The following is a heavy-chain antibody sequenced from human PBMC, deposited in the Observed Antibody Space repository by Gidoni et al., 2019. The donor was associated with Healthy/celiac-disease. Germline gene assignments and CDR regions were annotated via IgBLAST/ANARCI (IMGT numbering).Heavy chain of an antibody. Sequence: QVQLVESRGGVVQPGRSLRLPCAASGFTFSSYGMHWVRQAPGKGLEWVAVIWYDGSNKYYADSVKGRFTISRDNSKNTLYLQMNSLRAEDTAVYYCAASRLWFGELLPVGYWGQGTLVTVSS. CDR2: IWYDGSNK. CDR3: AASRLWFGELLPVGY. CDR1: GFTFSSYG. D-gene: IGHD3-10*01. J-gene: IGHJ4*02. V-gene: IGHV3-33*01.